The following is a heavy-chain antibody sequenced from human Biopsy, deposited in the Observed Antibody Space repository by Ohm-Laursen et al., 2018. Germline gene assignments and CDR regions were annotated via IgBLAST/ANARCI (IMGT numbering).Heavy chain of an antibody. D-gene: IGHD3-22*01. Sequence: SDTLSLTCTVSGGSISNNNYYWGWIRQPPGKGLEWIGSIFYRGSTHYKPSLKSRVNISVDTSKNQFSRKLNSVTAADTAAYYCARDYDTSGYYYVSWGQGTLVTVSS. J-gene: IGHJ5*02. V-gene: IGHV4-39*01. CDR2: IFYRGST. CDR3: ARDYDTSGYYYVS. CDR1: GGSISNNNYY.